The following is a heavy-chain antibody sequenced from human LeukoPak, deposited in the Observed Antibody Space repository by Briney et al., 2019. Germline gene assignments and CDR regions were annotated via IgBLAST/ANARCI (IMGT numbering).Heavy chain of an antibody. CDR2: MYYNRNS. V-gene: IGHV4-59*02. CDR3: ARGLDYGDSVDY. CDR1: GGSVSYYY. J-gene: IGHJ4*02. Sequence: PSETLSLTCSVSGGSVSYYYWRWIRQPPGKGLESIGYMYYNRNSEYNPSLKSRVTMSVDWSKNQVSLSLRSVTAADTAVYYCARGLDYGDSVDYWGQGTLVTVSS. D-gene: IGHD4-17*01.